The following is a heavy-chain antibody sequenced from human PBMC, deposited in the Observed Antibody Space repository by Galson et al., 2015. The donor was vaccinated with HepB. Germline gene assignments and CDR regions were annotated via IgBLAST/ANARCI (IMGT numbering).Heavy chain of an antibody. D-gene: IGHD3-9*01. J-gene: IGHJ4*02. CDR2: NSGSGVGT. V-gene: IGHV3-23*01. CDR3: AKSSDFDIWTGYYLSY. CDR1: GFTISSYA. Sequence: SLRLSCAASGFTISSYAMSWVRQAPGKGLEWVSANSGSGVGTYYADSVKGRVTISRDNSKNTLYLQMNSLRGEDTAVYYCAKSSDFDIWTGYYLSYWGQGTLVTVSS.